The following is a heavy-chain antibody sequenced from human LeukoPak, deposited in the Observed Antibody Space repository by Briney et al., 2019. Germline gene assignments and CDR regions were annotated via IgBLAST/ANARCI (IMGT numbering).Heavy chain of an antibody. CDR3: ARRLSLRFDAFAV. CDR2: ISSSSSTI. J-gene: IGHJ3*01. Sequence: GGSLRLSCAASGFTFSSYSMNWVRQAPGKGLEWVSYISSSSSTIYYADFVKGRFTISRDTSKNTLLLQMNSLRADDTALYFCARRLSLRFDAFAVWGPGTVVTVSS. V-gene: IGHV3-48*01. D-gene: IGHD3-3*01. CDR1: GFTFSSYS.